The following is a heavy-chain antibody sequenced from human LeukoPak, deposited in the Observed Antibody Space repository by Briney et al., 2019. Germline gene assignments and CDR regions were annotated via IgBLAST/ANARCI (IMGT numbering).Heavy chain of an antibody. CDR1: GFTFDDYA. J-gene: IGHJ4*02. Sequence: GGSLRLSCAASGFTFDDYAMHWVRQASGKGLEWVSYISSSYSTKYYADSVKGRFTISRDNAKNSLYLQMNSLRAEDTAVYYCARGSLGREVSAFFKNWGQGILVTVSS. V-gene: IGHV3-48*03. CDR3: ARGSLGREVSAFFKN. CDR2: ISSSYSTK. D-gene: IGHD5/OR15-5a*01.